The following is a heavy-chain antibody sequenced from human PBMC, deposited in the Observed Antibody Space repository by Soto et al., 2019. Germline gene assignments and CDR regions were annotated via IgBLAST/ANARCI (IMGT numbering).Heavy chain of an antibody. J-gene: IGHJ4*02. CDR3: ARRRPRNCSGGSCYYFDY. V-gene: IGHV4-39*01. CDR2: IYYSGST. D-gene: IGHD2-15*01. CDR1: GGSISSSSYY. Sequence: SETLSLTCTVSGGSISSSSYYWGWIRQPPGKGKEWIGSIYYSGSTYYNPSLKSRVTISVDTSKNRFSLKLSSVTAADTAVYYCARRRPRNCSGGSCYYFDYWGQGTLVTVSS.